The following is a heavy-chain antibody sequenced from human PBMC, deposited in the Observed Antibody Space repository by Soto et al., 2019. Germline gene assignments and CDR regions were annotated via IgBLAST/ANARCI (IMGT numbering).Heavy chain of an antibody. Sequence: SVKVSCKASGFTFTSSAVQWVRQARGQRLEWIGWIVVGSGNTNYAQKFQERVTITRDMSTSTAYMELSSLRSEDTAVYYCAAEVSHYYDSSGYVGAFDIWGQGTMVTVSS. D-gene: IGHD3-22*01. CDR2: IVVGSGNT. V-gene: IGHV1-58*01. CDR1: GFTFTSSA. J-gene: IGHJ3*02. CDR3: AAEVSHYYDSSGYVGAFDI.